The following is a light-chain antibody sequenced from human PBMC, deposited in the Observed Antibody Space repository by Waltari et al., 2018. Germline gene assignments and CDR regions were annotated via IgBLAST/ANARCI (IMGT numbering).Light chain of an antibody. CDR2: EVS. CDR1: SSDVGRYNY. V-gene: IGLV2-8*01. J-gene: IGLJ1*01. CDR3: CSYAGSPAYV. Sequence: QSALTQPPSASGSPGQSVTISCTGTSSDVGRYNYVSWYQQHPGKAPKLIIYEVSQRPSGVPDRFSGSKSGNTASLTVSGLQADDEADYYCCSYAGSPAYVFGTGTEVTVL.